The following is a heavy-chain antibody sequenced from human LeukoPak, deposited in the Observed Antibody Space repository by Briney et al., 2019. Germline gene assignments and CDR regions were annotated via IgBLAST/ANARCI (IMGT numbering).Heavy chain of an antibody. CDR2: ISSSGFTV. Sequence: GGSLRLSCAASGFTFSSYSMNWVRQAPGKGLEWISYISSSGFTVYYADSVKGRFTISRDNSKNTLFLQMNSLRGEDTALYYCTKEGEIYSKSYYFDYWGPGTLVTVSS. CDR1: GFTFSSYS. CDR3: TKEGEIYSKSYYFDY. J-gene: IGHJ4*02. V-gene: IGHV3-48*01. D-gene: IGHD4-4*01.